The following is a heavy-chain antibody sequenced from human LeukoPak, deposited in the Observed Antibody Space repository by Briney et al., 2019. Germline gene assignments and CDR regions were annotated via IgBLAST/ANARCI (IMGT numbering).Heavy chain of an antibody. CDR3: AKDSYGDYSWYFDY. CDR1: GFTFGDYA. J-gene: IGHJ4*02. D-gene: IGHD4-17*01. CDR2: ISWNSGSI. V-gene: IGHV3-9*01. Sequence: GGSLRLSCAASGFTFGDYAMHWVRQAPGKGLEWVSGISWNSGSIGYADSVKGRFTISRDNAKNSLYLQMNSLRAEDTALYYCAKDSYGDYSWYFDYWGQGTLVTVSS.